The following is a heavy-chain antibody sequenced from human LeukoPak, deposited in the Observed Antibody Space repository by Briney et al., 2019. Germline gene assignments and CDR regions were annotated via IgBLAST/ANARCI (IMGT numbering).Heavy chain of an antibody. CDR3: GRDALVGYFSYYYMDV. V-gene: IGHV4-59*11. J-gene: IGHJ6*03. CDR2: ISNRGST. D-gene: IGHD2-15*01. Sequence: SETLSLTCTVSGGSISSHYWTWIRQSPVKGLEWIGDISNRGSTSYNPSLKGRVTISIDPSKNQFSLKLSSVTAADTAVYYCGRDALVGYFSYYYMDVWGKGTTVTVSS. CDR1: GGSISSHY.